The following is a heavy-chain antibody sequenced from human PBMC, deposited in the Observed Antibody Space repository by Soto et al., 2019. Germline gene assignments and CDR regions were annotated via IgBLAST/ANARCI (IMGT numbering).Heavy chain of an antibody. CDR2: IIPIFGTA. Sequence: QVQLVQSGAEVKKPGSSVKVSCKASGGTFSSYAISWVRQAPGQGLGWMGGIIPIFGTANYAQKFQGRVTITADESTSTAYVEQSSLRAEETGVYCCAGDRGGGKNWNDAFDIWGQGTMVTVSS. J-gene: IGHJ3*02. D-gene: IGHD1-1*01. CDR3: AGDRGGGKNWNDAFDI. CDR1: GGTFSSYA. V-gene: IGHV1-69*01.